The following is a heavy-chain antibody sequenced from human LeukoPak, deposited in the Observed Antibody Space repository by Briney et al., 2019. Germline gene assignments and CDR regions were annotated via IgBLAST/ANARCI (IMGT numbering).Heavy chain of an antibody. D-gene: IGHD5-12*01. CDR1: GGSISSGGYY. CDR3: ARHILGIYGGYGVRIWYYFDY. J-gene: IGHJ4*02. CDR2: TYYSGST. Sequence: NTSETLSLTCTVSGGSISSGGYYWSWIRQHPGKGLEWIGYTYYSGSTYYNPSLKSRVTISVDTSKNQFSLKLSSVTAADTAVYYCARHILGIYGGYGVRIWYYFDYWGQGTLVTVSS. V-gene: IGHV4-39*01.